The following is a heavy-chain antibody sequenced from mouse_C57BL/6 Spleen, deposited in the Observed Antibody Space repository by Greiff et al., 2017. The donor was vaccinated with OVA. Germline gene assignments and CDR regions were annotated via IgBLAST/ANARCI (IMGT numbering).Heavy chain of an antibody. CDR3: ARRSSGYAMDY. J-gene: IGHJ4*01. V-gene: IGHV1-80*01. CDR2: IYPGDGDT. D-gene: IGHD3-2*02. Sequence: VQLQQSGAELVKPGASVTISCKASGYAFSSYWMNWVKQRPGKGLEWIGQIYPGDGDTNYNGKFKGKATLTADKSSSTAYMQLSSLTSEDSAVYFCARRSSGYAMDYWGQGTSVTVSS. CDR1: GYAFSSYW.